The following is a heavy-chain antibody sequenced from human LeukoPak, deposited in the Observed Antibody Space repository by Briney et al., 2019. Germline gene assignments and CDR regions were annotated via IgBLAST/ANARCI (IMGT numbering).Heavy chain of an antibody. Sequence: GGSLRLSCAASGFTFSSYSMNWVRQAPGKGLEWVSSISSSSSYIYYADSVKGRFTISRDNAKNSLYLQMNSLKAEDTAVYYCARDRLEMDDIWGQGTMVTASS. J-gene: IGHJ3*02. CDR2: ISSSSSYI. CDR1: GFTFSSYS. D-gene: IGHD2-8*01. CDR3: ARDRLEMDDI. V-gene: IGHV3-21*01.